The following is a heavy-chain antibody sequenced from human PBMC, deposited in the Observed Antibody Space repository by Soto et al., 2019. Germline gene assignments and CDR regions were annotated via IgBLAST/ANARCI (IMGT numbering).Heavy chain of an antibody. Sequence: ASVKVSCKASGYTLTAYYIHWVRQAPGQGREWMGIMNPGDGSTRYAQMFQDRVTMMRDTSTSIIYMELSSLRSEDTAVYYCATSYVQNRPIDYWGQGTLVTVSS. J-gene: IGHJ4*02. CDR3: ATSYVQNRPIDY. CDR2: MNPGDGST. V-gene: IGHV1-46*01. CDR1: GYTLTAYY. D-gene: IGHD3-10*02.